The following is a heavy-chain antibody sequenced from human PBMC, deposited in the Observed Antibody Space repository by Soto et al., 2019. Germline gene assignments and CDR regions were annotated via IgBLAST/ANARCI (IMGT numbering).Heavy chain of an antibody. Sequence: PGGSLRLSCAASGFTFSSYAMSWVRQAQGKGLEWVSAISGSGGSTYYADSVKGRFTISRDNSKNTLYLQMNSLRAEDTAVYYCAKKGGNYYDSSGPFDYWGQGTLVTVSS. D-gene: IGHD3-22*01. CDR1: GFTFSSYA. V-gene: IGHV3-23*01. CDR2: ISGSGGST. J-gene: IGHJ4*02. CDR3: AKKGGNYYDSSGPFDY.